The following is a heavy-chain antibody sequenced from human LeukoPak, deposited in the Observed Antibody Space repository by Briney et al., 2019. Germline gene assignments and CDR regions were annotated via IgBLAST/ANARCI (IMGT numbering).Heavy chain of an antibody. V-gene: IGHV3-49*03. J-gene: IGHJ4*02. CDR3: TREKRYFDWFQADY. Sequence: PGGSLRLSCTASGFTFSDYAMSWFRQAPGKGREWVGFVRNKAYGGTAEYAASVKGRFTISRDDSKTIAYLQMNSLKTEDTAVYYCTREKRYFDWFQADYWGQGTLVTVSS. D-gene: IGHD3-9*01. CDR2: VRNKAYGGTA. CDR1: GFTFSDYA.